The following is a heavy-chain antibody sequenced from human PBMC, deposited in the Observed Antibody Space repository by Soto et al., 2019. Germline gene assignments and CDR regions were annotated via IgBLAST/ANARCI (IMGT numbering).Heavy chain of an antibody. CDR2: ISYDGSNK. CDR1: GFTFSSYA. J-gene: IGHJ3*02. Sequence: PGGSLRLSCAASGFTFSSYAMHWVRQAPGKGLEWGAVISYDGSNKYYADSVKGRFTISRDNSKNTLYLQMNSLRAEDTAVYYCARARAPSTYYYDSSGYRSTDFDMWGQATTVTASS. V-gene: IGHV3-30-3*01. D-gene: IGHD3-22*01. CDR3: ARARAPSTYYYDSSGYRSTDFDM.